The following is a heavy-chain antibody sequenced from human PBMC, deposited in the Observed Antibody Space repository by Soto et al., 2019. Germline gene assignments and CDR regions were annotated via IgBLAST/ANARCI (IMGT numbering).Heavy chain of an antibody. J-gene: IGHJ3*02. D-gene: IGHD3-10*01. CDR1: GGTLSDHG. CDR3: ARDVYGSGNYYTGPSAFDI. V-gene: IGHV1-69*06. CDR2: TIPVFNTA. Sequence: QVQLEQSGAEVKKPGYSVKISCKASGGTLSDHGVSWLRQAPGQGLEWVGGTIPVFNTAKYAPKFQGRVTIAADKSTNIDYMELGSLRSDDTAFYYCARDVYGSGNYYTGPSAFDIWGQGTLVIVSA.